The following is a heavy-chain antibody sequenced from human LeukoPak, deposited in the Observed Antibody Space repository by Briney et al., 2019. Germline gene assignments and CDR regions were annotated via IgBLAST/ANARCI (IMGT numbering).Heavy chain of an antibody. CDR1: GFTLSNAW. CDR2: IRYDGSNK. CDR3: AKDLSSEGAFDI. J-gene: IGHJ3*02. Sequence: GGSLRLSCSASGFTLSNAWMNWVRQAPGKGLEWVAFIRYDGSNKYYADSVKGRFTISRDNSKNTLYLQMNSLRAEDTAVYYCAKDLSSEGAFDIWGQGTMVTVSS. V-gene: IGHV3-30*02.